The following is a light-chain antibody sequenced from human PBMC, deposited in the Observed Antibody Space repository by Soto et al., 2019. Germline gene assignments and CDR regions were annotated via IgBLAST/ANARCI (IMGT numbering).Light chain of an antibody. CDR1: QSVRSSY. J-gene: IGKJ1*01. Sequence: EIVLTQSPGTLSLSPGERATLSCRASQSVRSSYLAWYQQKLGQAPRLLIYGVSNSATGIPDRFSGSGSGTDLTLTISRQESEDFAVYYCQQEGTSPRTFGQGTKVEIK. CDR3: QQEGTSPRT. V-gene: IGKV3-20*01. CDR2: GVS.